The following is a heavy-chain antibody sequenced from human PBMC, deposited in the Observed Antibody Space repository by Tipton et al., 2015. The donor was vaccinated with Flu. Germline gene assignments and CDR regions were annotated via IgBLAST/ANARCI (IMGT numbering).Heavy chain of an antibody. CDR1: GGSISSGSYY. CDR2: IYYSGST. D-gene: IGHD6-6*01. V-gene: IGHV4-39*07. Sequence: TLSLTCTVSGGSISSGSYYWGWIRQPPGKGLEWIGSIYYSGSTYYNPSLKSRATISVDTSKNQFSLKLSSVTAADTAVYYCAREGRREQLALDYWGQGTLVTVSS. J-gene: IGHJ4*02. CDR3: AREGRREQLALDY.